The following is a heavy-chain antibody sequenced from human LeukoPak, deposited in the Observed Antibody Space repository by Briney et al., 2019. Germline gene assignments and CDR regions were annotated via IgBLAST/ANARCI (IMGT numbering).Heavy chain of an antibody. J-gene: IGHJ6*03. CDR2: IRIDGTNK. V-gene: IGHV3-30*02. Sequence: GESLRLSCAAAALTFSNFSMHWVRQPPGKGLEWVASIRIDGTNKYYADSVKGRFSISRDNSWNTLYLQMNSLRADDTALYYCAKAVVGTGTFGYMDVWGKGTTVTVSS. CDR3: AKAVVGTGTFGYMDV. CDR1: ALTFSNFS. D-gene: IGHD1-14*01.